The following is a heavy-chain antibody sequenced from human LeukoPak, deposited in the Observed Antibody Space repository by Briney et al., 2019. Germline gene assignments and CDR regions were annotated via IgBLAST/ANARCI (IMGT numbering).Heavy chain of an antibody. Sequence: SQTLSLTCTVSGGSIRSGSYYWSWIRQPAGKGLEWIGRVYTSGSTNYNPSLKSRVTISVDTSKNHFSLNLSSVTAADTAVYYCARSLEGEGYNAVYFDYWGQGTLVTVSS. CDR3: ARSLEGEGYNAVYFDY. J-gene: IGHJ4*02. D-gene: IGHD5-24*01. CDR1: GGSIRSGSYY. CDR2: VYTSGST. V-gene: IGHV4-61*02.